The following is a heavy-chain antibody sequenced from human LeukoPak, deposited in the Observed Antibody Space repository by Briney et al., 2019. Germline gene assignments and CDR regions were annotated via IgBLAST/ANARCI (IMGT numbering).Heavy chain of an antibody. CDR3: ARGPSSNWSGLDF. CDR2: ISPTGSTT. D-gene: IGHD6-13*01. Sequence: GGSLRLSCAASGFTFSSYWMNWARQLPGKGLVWVSRISPTGSTTSYADSVKGRFTVSRDNAKNTLYLQVNNLRAEDTAVYYCARGPSSNWSGLDFWGQGTLLTVSS. J-gene: IGHJ4*02. V-gene: IGHV3-74*01. CDR1: GFTFSSYW.